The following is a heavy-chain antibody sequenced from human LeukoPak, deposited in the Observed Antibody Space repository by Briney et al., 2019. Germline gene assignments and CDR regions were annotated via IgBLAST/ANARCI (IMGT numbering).Heavy chain of an antibody. J-gene: IGHJ6*03. CDR3: ARTGDGYNYYNYYYMDV. D-gene: IGHD5-24*01. V-gene: IGHV4-59*11. Sequence: SETLSLTCSVSGASLSSHYWSWIRQPPGKGLEWIGYIYYSVRTNYNPSLKSRVTISVDMPNNQFSLKMSSVTAADTAVYYCARTGDGYNYYNYYYMDVWGKGTTVTVTS. CDR2: IYYSVRT. CDR1: GASLSSHY.